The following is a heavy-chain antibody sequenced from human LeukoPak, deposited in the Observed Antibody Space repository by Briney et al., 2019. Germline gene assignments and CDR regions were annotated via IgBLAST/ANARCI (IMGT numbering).Heavy chain of an antibody. J-gene: IGHJ4*02. CDR3: ARDFSSGSYLEDY. D-gene: IGHD1-26*01. CDR2: ISSSSSYI. CDR1: GFTVSSNY. Sequence: PGGSLRLSCAASGFTVSSNYMNWVRQAPGKGLEWVSSISSSSSYIYYADSVKGRFTISRDNAKNSLYLQMNSLRAEDTAVYYCARDFSSGSYLEDYWGQGTLVTVSS. V-gene: IGHV3-21*01.